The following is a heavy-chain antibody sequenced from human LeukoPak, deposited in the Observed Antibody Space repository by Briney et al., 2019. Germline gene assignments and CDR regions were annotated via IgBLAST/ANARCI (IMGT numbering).Heavy chain of an antibody. CDR3: ARDQSTYSSSWLYYFDY. D-gene: IGHD6-13*01. CDR1: GFTVSSNY. CDR2: ISSSSSYI. Sequence: GGSLRLSCAASGFTVSSNYMSWVRQAPGKGLEWVSSISSSSSYIYYADSVKGRFTISRDNAKNSLYLQMNSLRAEDTAVYYCARDQSTYSSSWLYYFDYWGQGTLVTVSS. J-gene: IGHJ4*02. V-gene: IGHV3-21*01.